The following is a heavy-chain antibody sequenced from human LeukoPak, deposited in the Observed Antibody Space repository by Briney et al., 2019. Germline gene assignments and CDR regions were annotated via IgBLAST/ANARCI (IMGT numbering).Heavy chain of an antibody. D-gene: IGHD4-17*01. CDR1: GFTFRNYW. V-gene: IGHV3-7*03. Sequence: GGSLRLSCTVSGFTFRNYWMARVRQAPGKGLEWVSNIRGDEGDKNSVDSVKGRFTISRDNAKKSLYLQMNSLRVEDTAVYYCARDVGGALDYWGQGTLVTVSS. CDR2: IRGDEGDK. J-gene: IGHJ4*02. CDR3: ARDVGGALDY.